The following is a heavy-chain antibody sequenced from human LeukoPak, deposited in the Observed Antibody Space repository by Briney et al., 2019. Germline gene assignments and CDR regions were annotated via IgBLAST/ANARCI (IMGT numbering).Heavy chain of an antibody. D-gene: IGHD5-12*01. V-gene: IGHV3-15*01. Sequence: GGSLRLSCVASGFPFSSYWMTWVRQAPGKGLEWVGRIKSKTDGGTTDYAAPVKGRFTISRDDSKNTLYMQMNSLKTEDTAVYYLTTDRGYSGYDNDYYYYYGMDVWAQGTTVTVSS. CDR2: IKSKTDGGTT. CDR3: TTDRGYSGYDNDYYYYYGMDV. J-gene: IGHJ6*02. CDR1: GFPFSSYW.